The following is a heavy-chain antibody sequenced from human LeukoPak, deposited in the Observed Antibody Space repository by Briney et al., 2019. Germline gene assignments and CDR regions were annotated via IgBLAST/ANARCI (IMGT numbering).Heavy chain of an antibody. Sequence: ASVKVSCKVSGYTPTELSMHWVRQAPGKGLEWMGGFDPEDGETIYAQKFQGRVTMTEDTSTDTAYMELSSLRSEDTAVYYCATSVAGRELDYYYYMDVWGKGTTVTVSS. V-gene: IGHV1-24*01. J-gene: IGHJ6*03. CDR3: ATSVAGRELDYYYYMDV. D-gene: IGHD6-19*01. CDR1: GYTPTELS. CDR2: FDPEDGET.